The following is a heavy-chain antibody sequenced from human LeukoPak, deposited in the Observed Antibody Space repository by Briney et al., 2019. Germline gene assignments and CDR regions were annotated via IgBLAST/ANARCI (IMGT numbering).Heavy chain of an antibody. CDR1: GFTFNNYG. V-gene: IGHV3-30*03. Sequence: GGSLRLSCAASGFTFNNYGMQWVRQAPGKGLEWVAVISYTGNTKYYVDSVKGRFTISRDNAKNSLYLQMNSLRAEDTAVYYCARDFRSSGWTDYWGQGTLVTVSS. J-gene: IGHJ4*02. CDR2: ISYTGNTK. CDR3: ARDFRSSGWTDY. D-gene: IGHD6-19*01.